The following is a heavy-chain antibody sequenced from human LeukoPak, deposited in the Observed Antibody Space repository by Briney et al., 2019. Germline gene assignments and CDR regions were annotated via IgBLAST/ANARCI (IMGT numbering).Heavy chain of an antibody. CDR1: GYSFTSYW. V-gene: IGHV5-51*01. Sequence: GESLKISCKGSGYSFTSYWIVWVRQMPGKGLEWMGIIYPADSDTRYSPSFQGQVTISADKSINTAYLQWSSLKASDTAMYYCATTNTAVAGSKGDFDHWGQGTLVTVSS. J-gene: IGHJ4*02. CDR2: IYPADSDT. D-gene: IGHD6-19*01. CDR3: ATTNTAVAGSKGDFDH.